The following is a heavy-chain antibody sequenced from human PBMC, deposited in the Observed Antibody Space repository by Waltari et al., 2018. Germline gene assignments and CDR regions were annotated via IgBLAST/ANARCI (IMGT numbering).Heavy chain of an antibody. CDR1: GDSIRGHY. Sequence: QVHLQESGPGLVEPSETLSLTCTVSGDSIRGHYWSWIRQPPGKGLEWIGYIFYSATTNYNPSLKSRVTISGDMSKNQLALSLSSVTAADTSMYYCVRHARTTSGGKHFDHWGQGMLVTVSP. J-gene: IGHJ4*02. CDR2: IFYSATT. V-gene: IGHV4-59*11. CDR3: VRHARTTSGGKHFDH. D-gene: IGHD2-15*01.